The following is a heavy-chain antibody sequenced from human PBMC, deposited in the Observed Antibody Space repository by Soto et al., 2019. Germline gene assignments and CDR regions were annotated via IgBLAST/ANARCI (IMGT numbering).Heavy chain of an antibody. J-gene: IGHJ6*02. CDR2: ISYDGSNK. Sequence: QVQLVESGGGVVQPGRSLRLSCAASGFTFSSYGMHWVRQAPGKGLEWMAVISYDGSNKYYADSVKGRFTISRDNSKNTLYLQMNSLRAEDTAVYYCAKIRELTTSNYYYGMDVWGQGTTVTVSS. CDR3: AKIRELTTSNYYYGMDV. CDR1: GFTFSSYG. D-gene: IGHD4-17*01. V-gene: IGHV3-30*18.